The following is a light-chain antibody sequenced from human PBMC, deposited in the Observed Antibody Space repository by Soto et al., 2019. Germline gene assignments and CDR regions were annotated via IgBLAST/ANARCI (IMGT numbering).Light chain of an antibody. Sequence: EIVMTQSPVTLSVSPGDRATLSCRASQSVNSNLAWYQQKPGQTPKLLIYVASTRATGIPARFSGSGSGTEFTLNISSLQSEDFAVYYCQQYNVWPLTFGGGTKVEFK. CDR3: QQYNVWPLT. J-gene: IGKJ4*01. V-gene: IGKV3-15*01. CDR1: QSVNSN. CDR2: VAS.